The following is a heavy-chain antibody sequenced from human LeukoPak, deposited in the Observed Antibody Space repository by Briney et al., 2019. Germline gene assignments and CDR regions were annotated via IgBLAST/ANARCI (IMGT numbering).Heavy chain of an antibody. V-gene: IGHV4-34*01. CDR3: ARVSGIYPDY. CDR2: INHSGST. CDR1: GGSFSGYY. Sequence: PSETLSLTCAVYGGSFSGYYWSWIRQPPGKGLEWIGEINHSGSTNYNPSLKSRVTISVDTSKNQFSLKLSSVTAADTAVYYCARVSGIYPDYWGQGTLVNVSS. D-gene: IGHD1-26*01. J-gene: IGHJ4*02.